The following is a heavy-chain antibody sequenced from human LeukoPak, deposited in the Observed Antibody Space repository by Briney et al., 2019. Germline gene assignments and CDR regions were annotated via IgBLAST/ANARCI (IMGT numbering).Heavy chain of an antibody. CDR2: IKQDGSEK. CDR1: GFTFSSYW. D-gene: IGHD6-19*01. Sequence: QPGGSLRLSCAASGFTFSSYWKNWVRQAPGKGLEWVANIKQDGSEKDYVDSVKGRFTISRDNAKNSLYLQMNSLRAEDTAVYYCARVSSLAVAGFFDYWGQGILVTVSS. V-gene: IGHV3-7*01. J-gene: IGHJ4*02. CDR3: ARVSSLAVAGFFDY.